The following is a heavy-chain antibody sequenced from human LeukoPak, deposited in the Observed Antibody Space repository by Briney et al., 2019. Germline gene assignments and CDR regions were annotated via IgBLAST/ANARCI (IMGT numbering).Heavy chain of an antibody. CDR2: IYTSGST. J-gene: IGHJ3*02. CDR1: GGSISSGSYY. Sequence: SQTLSLTCTVSGGSISSGSYYWSWVRQPAGKGLEWIGRIYTSGSTNYNPSLKSRVTISVGTSKNQFSLKLSSVTAADTAVYYCARVRYYYDSSGYGAAFDIWGQGTMVTVSS. CDR3: ARVRYYYDSSGYGAAFDI. V-gene: IGHV4-61*02. D-gene: IGHD3-22*01.